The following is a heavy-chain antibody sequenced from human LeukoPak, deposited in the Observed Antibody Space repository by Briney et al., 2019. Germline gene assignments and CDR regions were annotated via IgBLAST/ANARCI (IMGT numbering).Heavy chain of an antibody. CDR1: GYTLTELS. CDR2: FDPEDGET. CDR3: ATDAKDLRFFEGAFDI. V-gene: IGHV1-24*01. J-gene: IGHJ3*02. D-gene: IGHD3-9*01. Sequence: ASVKVSCKVSGYTLTELSMHWVRQAPGKGLEWMGGFDPEDGETIYAQKFQGRVTMTEDTSTDTAYMELSSLRSEDTAVYYCATDAKDLRFFEGAFDIWGQGTMVTVSS.